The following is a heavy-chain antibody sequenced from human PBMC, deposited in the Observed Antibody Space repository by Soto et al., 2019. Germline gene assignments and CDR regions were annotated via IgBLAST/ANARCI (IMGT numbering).Heavy chain of an antibody. J-gene: IGHJ4*02. CDR1: GGSFSGYY. D-gene: IGHD2-8*02. CDR3: ARDKITGLVDY. V-gene: IGHV4-34*01. CDR2: INHSGST. Sequence: QVQLQQWGAGLLKPSETLSLTCAVYGGSFSGYYWTWIRQPPGTGLEWIGEINHSGSTNYNPSLKRRVTISVDTSKNQFSMKLTSVTAADTAVYYCARDKITGLVDYWGQGTRVTVSS.